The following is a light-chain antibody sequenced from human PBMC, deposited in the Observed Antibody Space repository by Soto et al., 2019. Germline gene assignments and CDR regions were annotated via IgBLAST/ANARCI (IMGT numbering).Light chain of an antibody. V-gene: IGLV2-14*01. CDR2: DVS. Sequence: QSALTQPASVSGSPGQSITISCTGTSSDVGGYNYVSWYQQHPGKAPKLMIYDVSNRPSGVSNRFSGPKSGNTASLTISGLQAEDEADYYSSSYTSSSVVFGGGTKVTVL. J-gene: IGLJ2*01. CDR3: SSYTSSSVV. CDR1: SSDVGGYNY.